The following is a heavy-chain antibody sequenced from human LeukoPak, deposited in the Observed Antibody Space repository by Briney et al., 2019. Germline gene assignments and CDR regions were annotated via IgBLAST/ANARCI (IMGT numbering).Heavy chain of an antibody. D-gene: IGHD3-10*01. V-gene: IGHV3-30*14. CDR1: GFTFSSYA. J-gene: IGHJ4*02. CDR2: ISYDGSNK. CDR3: ARDEYASGSHYL. Sequence: PGRSLRLSCAASGFTFSSYAMHWVRQAPGKGLEWVAVISYDGSNKYYADSVRGRFTISRDNTKNLLYLQMNSLRAEDTAVYYCARDEYASGSHYLWGQGTLVTVSS.